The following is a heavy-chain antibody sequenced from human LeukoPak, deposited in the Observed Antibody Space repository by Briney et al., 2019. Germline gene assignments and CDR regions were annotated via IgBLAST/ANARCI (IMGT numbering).Heavy chain of an antibody. CDR1: GGSFSGYY. CDR2: INHSGST. D-gene: IGHD5-12*01. J-gene: IGHJ4*02. V-gene: IGHV4-34*01. CDR3: AREGNGYNTLGVDY. Sequence: SETLSLTCAVYGGSFSGYYWSWIRQPPGKGLEWIGEINHSGSTKYNPSLKSRVTVSVDTSKNQFSLKLSSVTAADTAVYYCAREGNGYNTLGVDYWGQGTLVTVSS.